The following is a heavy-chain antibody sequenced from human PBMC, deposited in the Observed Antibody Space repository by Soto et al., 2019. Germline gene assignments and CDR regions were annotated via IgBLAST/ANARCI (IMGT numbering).Heavy chain of an antibody. D-gene: IGHD6-19*01. Sequence: QDQLVQSGGEVKKPGASVKVSCKASGYSFTNYGITWVRQAPGQGFEWMGWISAYNGDTNYAQKLQGRVTMTTDASTSTAYLELRSLRSDDTVLYYCARDRGVVPPVAGNTHYYYYMDVWGKRTTVTVSS. CDR2: ISAYNGDT. CDR3: ARDRGVVPPVAGNTHYYYYMDV. J-gene: IGHJ6*03. CDR1: GYSFTNYG. V-gene: IGHV1-18*01.